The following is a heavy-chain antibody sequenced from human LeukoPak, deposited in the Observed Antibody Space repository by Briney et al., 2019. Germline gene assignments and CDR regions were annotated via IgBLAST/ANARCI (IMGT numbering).Heavy chain of an antibody. Sequence: GGSLRLSCTASGCTFGDYAMSWVRQAPGKGLEWVGFIRSKAYGGTTEYAASVKGRFTISRDDSKSIAYLQMNSLKTEDTAVYYCTRAPHSYGSYYFDYWGQGTLVTVSS. V-gene: IGHV3-49*04. J-gene: IGHJ4*02. D-gene: IGHD5-18*01. CDR2: IRSKAYGGTT. CDR3: TRAPHSYGSYYFDY. CDR1: GCTFGDYA.